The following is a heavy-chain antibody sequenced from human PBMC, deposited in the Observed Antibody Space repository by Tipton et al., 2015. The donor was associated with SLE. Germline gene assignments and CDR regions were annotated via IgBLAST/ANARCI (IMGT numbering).Heavy chain of an antibody. Sequence: SLRLSCAASGFTVSSNYMTWVRQAPGKGLEWVSVIYSDGSTYYADSVKGRFTLSRDNSKNTLYLQMNSLRAEDTAVYYCARMAGGEYYESSGPGAEYFQHWGQGTLVTVSS. V-gene: IGHV3-66*01. D-gene: IGHD3-22*01. CDR1: GFTVSSNY. CDR2: IYSDGST. J-gene: IGHJ1*01. CDR3: ARMAGGEYYESSGPGAEYFQH.